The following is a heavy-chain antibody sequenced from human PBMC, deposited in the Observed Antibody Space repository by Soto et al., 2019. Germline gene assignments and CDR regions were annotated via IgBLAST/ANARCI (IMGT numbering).Heavy chain of an antibody. CDR3: AGHPGAVRHFDY. D-gene: IGHD3-10*01. Sequence: PSETLSLTCTVSGGSICSYCWSWIWHSPGKGLEWIGYIYYSGSTNYNPSLRSRSTISMDTSKNQFSLKLRSVTAADTAIYYCAGHPGAVRHFDYWGQGTLVTVSS. CDR2: IYYSGST. CDR1: GGSICSYC. J-gene: IGHJ4*02. V-gene: IGHV4-59*08.